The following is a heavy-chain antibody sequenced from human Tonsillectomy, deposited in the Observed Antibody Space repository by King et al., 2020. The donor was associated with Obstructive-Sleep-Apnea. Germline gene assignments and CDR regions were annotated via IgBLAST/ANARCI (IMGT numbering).Heavy chain of an antibody. CDR3: ARGGSSGYYPNDY. D-gene: IGHD3-22*01. CDR2: INPSGGST. V-gene: IGHV1-46*01. CDR1: GYTFTNYY. Sequence: QVQLVESETEVKKPGASVKVSCKASGYTFTNYYMHWVRQAPGQGLEWVGIINPSGGSTSYPQKFQGRVTMTRDTSTSTVYMELGSLKSEDTAVYYCARGGSSGYYPNDYWGHGTLVTVSS. J-gene: IGHJ4*01.